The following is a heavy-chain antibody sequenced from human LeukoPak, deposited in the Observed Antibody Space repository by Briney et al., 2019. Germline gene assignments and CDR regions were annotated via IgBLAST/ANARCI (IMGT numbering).Heavy chain of an antibody. V-gene: IGHV4-59*01. CDR3: AREIGNWFDP. CDR2: IYYSGST. J-gene: IGHJ5*02. Sequence: PSETLSLTCTVSGGSISSYYWSWIRQPPGKGLEWIGYIYYSGSTNYNPSLKSRVTISVDTSKSQFSLKLSSVTAADTAVYYCAREIGNWFDPWGQGTLVTVSS. CDR1: GGSISSYY.